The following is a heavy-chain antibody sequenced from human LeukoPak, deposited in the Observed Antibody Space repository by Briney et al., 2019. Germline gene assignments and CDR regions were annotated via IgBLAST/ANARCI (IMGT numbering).Heavy chain of an antibody. CDR1: GFTFRNYR. Sequence: GGSLRLSCAASGFTFRNYRMHWVRQAPGEGLVWVSLIESDGSRTNYADSVKGRFTISRDNAKNTLYLQMNSLRAEDTAVYYCARDLYGSGHFLPESPWGQGTLVTVSS. CDR3: ARDLYGSGHFLPESP. D-gene: IGHD3-10*01. J-gene: IGHJ5*02. CDR2: IESDGSRT. V-gene: IGHV3-74*01.